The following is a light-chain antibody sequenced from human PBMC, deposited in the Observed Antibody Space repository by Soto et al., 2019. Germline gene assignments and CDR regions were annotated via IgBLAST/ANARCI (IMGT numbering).Light chain of an antibody. CDR1: ETISDY. V-gene: IGKV1-39*01. CDR3: QQSYRTPLT. CDR2: AAS. J-gene: IGKJ4*01. Sequence: VHRTRFASSLSASVGDIFTTSCRASETISDYLNWYQHKPGTAPKLLIFAASSLQSGVPPRFSGGGSGTNFTLTITSLQPEDFVTYYCQQSYRTPLTFGGGSKVAIK.